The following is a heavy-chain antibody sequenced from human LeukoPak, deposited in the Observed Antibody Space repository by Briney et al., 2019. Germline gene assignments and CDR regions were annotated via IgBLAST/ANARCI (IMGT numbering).Heavy chain of an antibody. Sequence: PGGSLRLSCAASGFTFSSYEMNWVRQAPGKGREGGSYISSSGSTIYYADSVKGRFTISRDNSKNTLYMQMNSLRAADTAVYYCAKDFWRMAGYMDVWGQGTTVSVSS. V-gene: IGHV3-48*03. CDR3: AKDFWRMAGYMDV. CDR2: ISSSGSTI. CDR1: GFTFSSYE. D-gene: IGHD2-8*01. J-gene: IGHJ6*02.